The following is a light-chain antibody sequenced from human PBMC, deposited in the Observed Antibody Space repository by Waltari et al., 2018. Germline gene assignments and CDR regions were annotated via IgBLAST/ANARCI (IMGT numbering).Light chain of an antibody. V-gene: IGLV1-44*01. J-gene: IGLJ1*01. CDR1: SSNIGSNT. CDR3: AAWDDSLNGYV. CDR2: SNN. Sequence: QSVLTQPPSASGTPGQRVTISCSGSSSNIGSNTVNWYQQLPGTAPKLVIYSNNQRPSGVPDRFSGSKSGTSASLAISGLQSEDEADYYCAAWDDSLNGYVSGTGTKVTVL.